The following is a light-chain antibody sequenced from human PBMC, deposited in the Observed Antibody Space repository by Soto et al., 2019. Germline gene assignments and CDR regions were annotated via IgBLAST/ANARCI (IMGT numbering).Light chain of an antibody. CDR3: SSYAGSINV. V-gene: IGLV2-8*01. J-gene: IGLJ1*01. CDR1: SSDVGGYNY. Sequence: QSVLTQPPSASGSPGQSVAISCTGTSSDVGGYNYVSWYQQHPGKAPKLMIYEVNKRPSGVPDRFSGSKSGNTASLTVSVLQAEDEADYYCSSYAGSINVFGTGTKLTVL. CDR2: EVN.